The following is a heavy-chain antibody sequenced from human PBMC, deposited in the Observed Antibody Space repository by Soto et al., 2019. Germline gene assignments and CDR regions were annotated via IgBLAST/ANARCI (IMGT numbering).Heavy chain of an antibody. J-gene: IGHJ4*02. CDR2: ISGSGYNT. CDR1: GFTFSSSA. Sequence: PGGSLRLSCAASGFTFSSSAMHWVRQAPGKGLEWVSGISGSGYNTYYADSMKGRFTISRDNSKNTLYLQVNSLRVDDTAVYYCAEASSRGYKSDAYWGQGTLVTVSS. D-gene: IGHD5-18*01. V-gene: IGHV3-23*01. CDR3: AEASSRGYKSDAY.